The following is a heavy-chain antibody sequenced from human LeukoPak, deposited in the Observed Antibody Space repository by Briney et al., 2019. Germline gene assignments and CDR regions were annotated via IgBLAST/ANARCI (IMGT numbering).Heavy chain of an antibody. D-gene: IGHD3-22*01. V-gene: IGHV3-30-3*01. Sequence: GGSLRLSCAASGFTFSSYAMSWLRQAPGKGLEWVAVISYDGSNKYYADSVKGRFTISRDNSKNTLYLQMNSLRAEDTAVYYCAREGGSGYFGPFDYWGQGTLVTVSS. CDR2: ISYDGSNK. CDR3: AREGGSGYFGPFDY. J-gene: IGHJ4*02. CDR1: GFTFSSYA.